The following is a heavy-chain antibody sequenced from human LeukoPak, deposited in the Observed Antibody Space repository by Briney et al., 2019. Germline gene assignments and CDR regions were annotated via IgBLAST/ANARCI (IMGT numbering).Heavy chain of an antibody. CDR2: MKQDGSEQ. CDR1: GFAFKDHW. J-gene: IGHJ4*02. D-gene: IGHD7-27*01. Sequence: SGGSLRLSCVGSGFAFKDHWMAWVRQAPGKGLEWVANMKQDGSEQYYGDSVRGRFTISRDNAKNSLYLQMTSLRAADTAVYYCARDANWASDYWGQGTLVTVSS. CDR3: ARDANWASDY. V-gene: IGHV3-7*01.